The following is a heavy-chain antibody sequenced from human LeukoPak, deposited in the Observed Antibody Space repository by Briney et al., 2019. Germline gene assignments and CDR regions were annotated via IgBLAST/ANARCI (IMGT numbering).Heavy chain of an antibody. CDR3: VRDLGGRSGH. D-gene: IGHD1-26*01. CDR1: GFTFSSNW. CDR2: INEDGSTT. J-gene: IGHJ4*02. Sequence: GGSLRLSCAASGFTFSSNWMHWVRQAPGKGLVWVSRINEDGSTTNYADSVKGRSTIFRDNAKNTLYLQMSSLRAEDTAVYYCVRDLGGRSGHWGQGTLVTVSS. V-gene: IGHV3-74*01.